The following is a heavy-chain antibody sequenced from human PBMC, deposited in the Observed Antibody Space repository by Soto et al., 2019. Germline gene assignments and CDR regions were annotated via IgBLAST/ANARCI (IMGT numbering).Heavy chain of an antibody. Sequence: GGALXXXCXASGXXVSSXXMXXXRXAXXKGLEWVSVIYSGGSTYYADSVKGRFTISRPNSKNTLYLQMNSLRAEDTAVYYCARASRANQLLLYAFDIWGQGTMVTVSS. J-gene: IGHJ3*02. CDR2: IYSGGST. CDR3: ARASRANQLLLYAFDI. V-gene: IGHV3-53*04. CDR1: GXXVSSXX. D-gene: IGHD2-2*01.